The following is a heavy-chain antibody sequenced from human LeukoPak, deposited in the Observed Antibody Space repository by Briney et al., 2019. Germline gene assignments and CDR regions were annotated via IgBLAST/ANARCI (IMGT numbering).Heavy chain of an antibody. CDR1: GGTFSSYA. CDR3: ARAPRTYYYDSSGYYSP. V-gene: IGHV1-69*04. D-gene: IGHD3-22*01. Sequence: SVKVSCKASGGTFSSYAISWARQAPGQGLEWMGRIIPILGIANYAQKFQGRVTITADKSTSTAYMELSSLRSEDTAVYYCARAPRTYYYDSSGYYSPWGQGTLVTVSS. CDR2: IIPILGIA. J-gene: IGHJ5*02.